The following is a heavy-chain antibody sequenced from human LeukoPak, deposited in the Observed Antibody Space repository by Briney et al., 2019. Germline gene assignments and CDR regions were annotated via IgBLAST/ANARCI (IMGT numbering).Heavy chain of an antibody. CDR1: GYSISSGYY. J-gene: IGHJ3*02. CDR2: IWHSGST. Sequence: SDTLSLTCTVSGYSISSGYYWGWIRLPPGKGLEWIGSIWHSGSTYYNPSLKSRVTISVDTSKNQFSLKLNSVTAADTAVYYCARVLKTWELDAFDIWGQGTMVTVSS. CDR3: ARVLKTWELDAFDI. V-gene: IGHV4-38-2*02. D-gene: IGHD1-26*01.